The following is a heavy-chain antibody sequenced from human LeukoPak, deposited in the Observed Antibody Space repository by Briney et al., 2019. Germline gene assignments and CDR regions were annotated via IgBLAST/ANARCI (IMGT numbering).Heavy chain of an antibody. CDR3: ATPDSYGNHWGFDY. Sequence: GASVKVSCKVSGYTLTELSMHWVRQAPGKGLEWTRGFDPEDGETIYAQKFQGRVTMTEDTSTDTAYMELSSLRSEDTAVYYCATPDSYGNHWGFDYWGQGTLVTVSS. CDR2: FDPEDGET. D-gene: IGHD5-18*01. CDR1: GYTLTELS. V-gene: IGHV1-24*01. J-gene: IGHJ4*02.